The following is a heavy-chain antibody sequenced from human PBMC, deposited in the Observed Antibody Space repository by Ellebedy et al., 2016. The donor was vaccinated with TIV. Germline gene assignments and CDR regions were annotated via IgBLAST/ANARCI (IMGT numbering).Heavy chain of an antibody. D-gene: IGHD3-10*01. CDR3: ARARMVRGALVFDY. CDR2: IFHSGST. J-gene: IGHJ4*02. V-gene: IGHV4-61*01. CDR1: GGSVSSGSYY. Sequence: SETLSLXXTVSGGSVSSGSYYWSWIRQPPGKGLEWIGHIFHSGSTNYNPSLKSRATISLDTSKNQFSLKLSSVTAADTAVYYCARARMVRGALVFDYWGQGTLVTVSS.